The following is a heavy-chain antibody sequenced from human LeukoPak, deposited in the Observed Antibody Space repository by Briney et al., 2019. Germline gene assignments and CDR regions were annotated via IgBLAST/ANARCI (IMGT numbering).Heavy chain of an antibody. CDR2: ITGSGGNT. CDR3: AKWGDYDVLTGYYVSDY. CDR1: GFTFSNYA. V-gene: IGHV3-23*01. D-gene: IGHD3-9*01. Sequence: PGGSLRLSCVASGFTFSNYAMSWVRQAPGKGLEXXXXITGSGGNTYYADSVKGRSTISRDNSKNTVFLQMNSLRAEDTAVYYCAKWGDYDVLTGYYVSDYWGQGTLVTVSS. J-gene: IGHJ4*02.